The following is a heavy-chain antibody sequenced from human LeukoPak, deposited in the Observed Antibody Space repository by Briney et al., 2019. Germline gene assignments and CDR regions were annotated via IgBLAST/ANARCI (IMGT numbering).Heavy chain of an antibody. CDR2: IYYSGST. CDR3: ARSELLWFGGVNSGFDY. D-gene: IGHD3-10*01. Sequence: PSETLSFTCTVSGGSISSSSYYWGWIRQPPGKGLEWIGSIYYSGSTNYNPSLKSRVTISVDTSKNQFSLKLSSVTAADTAVYYCARSELLWFGGVNSGFDYWGQGTLVTVSS. CDR1: GGSISSSSYY. V-gene: IGHV4-39*07. J-gene: IGHJ4*02.